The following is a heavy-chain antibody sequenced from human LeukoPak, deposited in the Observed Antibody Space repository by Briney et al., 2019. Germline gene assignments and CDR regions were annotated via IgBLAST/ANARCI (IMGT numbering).Heavy chain of an antibody. CDR3: ARQRADYFYHYLDV. CDR2: IYHSGST. V-gene: IGHV4-38-2*01. J-gene: IGHJ6*03. CDR1: GYSISSGYY. Sequence: PSETLSLTCAVSGYSISSGYYWGWIRQPPGKGLEWIGSIYHSGSTYYNPSLKSRVTISVDTSKNQFSLKLTSLTAADTAVYYCARQRADYFYHYLDVWGKGTSVTVSS.